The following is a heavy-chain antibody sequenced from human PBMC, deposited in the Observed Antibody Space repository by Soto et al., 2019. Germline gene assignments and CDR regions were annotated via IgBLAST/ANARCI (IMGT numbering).Heavy chain of an antibody. V-gene: IGHV4-59*01. Sequence: QVQLQESGPGMVKPSETLSLTCTVSGGAISSFYWSWIRQPPGQGLDWFGYVYYSGKNCYNPSLKSRITKSVDTPKDHFPLKQTSLTAADPAVDYYARVGNWTGGLGSRGQGALVTVSS. CDR3: ARVGNWTGGLGS. D-gene: IGHD3-10*01. J-gene: IGHJ4*02. CDR1: GGAISSFY. CDR2: VYYSGKN.